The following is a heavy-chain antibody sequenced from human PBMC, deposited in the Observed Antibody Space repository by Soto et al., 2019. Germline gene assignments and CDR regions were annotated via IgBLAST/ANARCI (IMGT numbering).Heavy chain of an antibody. CDR3: ANALPPGSYYKPLHY. V-gene: IGHV3-9*01. J-gene: IGHJ4*02. D-gene: IGHD3-10*01. CDR2: ISWNSDTI. Sequence: EVQLVESGGGLVQPGRSLRLSCAASGFTFDDYAIHWVRQAPGKGLEWVSGISWNSDTIGYADSVKGRFTISRDNAKNSVYLQMNSLRPEDTALYYCANALPPGSYYKPLHYWGQGTLVTVSS. CDR1: GFTFDDYA.